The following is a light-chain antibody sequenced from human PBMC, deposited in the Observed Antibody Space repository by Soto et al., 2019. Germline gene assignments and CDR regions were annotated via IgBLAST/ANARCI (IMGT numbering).Light chain of an antibody. CDR2: RNN. CDR1: SSNIGSNY. Sequence: QSVLTQPPSASGTLGQRVTISCSGSSSNIGSNYVYWYQQLPGTAPKLLIYRNNQRPSGVPDRFSGSKSGTSASLAISGLRSEDEADYYCAAWDDSLSGYVFGTGTKAPS. J-gene: IGLJ1*01. V-gene: IGLV1-47*01. CDR3: AAWDDSLSGYV.